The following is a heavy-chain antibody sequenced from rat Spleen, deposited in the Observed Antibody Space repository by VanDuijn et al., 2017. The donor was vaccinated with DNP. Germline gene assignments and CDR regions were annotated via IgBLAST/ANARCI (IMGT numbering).Heavy chain of an antibody. D-gene: IGHD1-9*01. Sequence: EVQLVESGGGLVQPGRSLKLSCAASGFTFSDYDMAWVRQTPKKGLEWVATITYVGGITYYRDSVKGRFTISRHNAKSTLYLQMDSLRSEDTATYYCTTRTTGIFDYWGQGVMVSVSS. CDR3: TTRTTGIFDY. CDR2: ITYVGGIT. CDR1: GFTFSDYD. J-gene: IGHJ2*01. V-gene: IGHV5-7*01.